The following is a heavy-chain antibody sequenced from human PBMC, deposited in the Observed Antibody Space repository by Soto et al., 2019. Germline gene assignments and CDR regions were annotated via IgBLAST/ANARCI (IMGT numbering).Heavy chain of an antibody. D-gene: IGHD6-13*01. J-gene: IGHJ3*02. CDR3: AREVAADGTFREDVFDI. V-gene: IGHV1-69*12. Sequence: QVHLVQSGAEVKKPGSSVKVSCKAPGGTFSNHAINWVRQAPGQGREWMGRIIPIFTTTNYAQKFQGRVTRTAGESTITAYVALGSLKHADTAVYYCAREVAADGTFREDVFDIGGQGTLVTVSS. CDR1: GGTFSNHA. CDR2: IIPIFTTT.